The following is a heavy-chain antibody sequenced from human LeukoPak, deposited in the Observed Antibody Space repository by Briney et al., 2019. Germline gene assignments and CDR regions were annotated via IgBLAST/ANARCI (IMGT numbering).Heavy chain of an antibody. Sequence: GGSLRLSCAASGFTFSTYFWMHWVRQAPGKGRVWVSRLRSDGGSSAYADFVRGRFTISRDNAKNTLYLQMNSLRAEDTAVYYCVRDLDLGGYSSFVSWGQGTLVTVSS. CDR3: VRDLDLGGYSSFVS. D-gene: IGHD4-23*01. CDR1: GFTFSTYFW. V-gene: IGHV3-74*01. J-gene: IGHJ4*02. CDR2: LRSDGGSS.